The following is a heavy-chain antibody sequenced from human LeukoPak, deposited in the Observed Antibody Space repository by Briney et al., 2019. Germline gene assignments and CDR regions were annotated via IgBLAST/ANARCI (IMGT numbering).Heavy chain of an antibody. J-gene: IGHJ4*02. CDR2: ISPDGSEK. Sequence: GGSLRLSCAASGFGFSTYWMAWVRQAPGKGLEWVADISPDGSEKHYLDSVKGRFTISRDNAKNSLYLQMNSLRAEDTATYYCTKGGHLDYWGQGALVTVSS. V-gene: IGHV3-7*01. D-gene: IGHD3-16*01. CDR3: TKGGHLDY. CDR1: GFGFSTYW.